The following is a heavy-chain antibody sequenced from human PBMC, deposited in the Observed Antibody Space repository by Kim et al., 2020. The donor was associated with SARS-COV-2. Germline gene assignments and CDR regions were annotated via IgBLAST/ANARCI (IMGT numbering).Heavy chain of an antibody. V-gene: IGHV3-30*18. CDR1: GFTFSSYG. CDR2: ISYDGSNK. D-gene: IGHD3-10*01. CDR3: AKESGSGSYYAWTYYYYGMDV. J-gene: IGHJ6*02. Sequence: GGSLRLSCAASGFTFSSYGMHWVRQAPGKGLEWVAVISYDGSNKYYADSVKGRFTISRDNSKNTLYLQMNSLRAEDTAVYYCAKESGSGSYYAWTYYYYGMDVRGQGTTVTVSS.